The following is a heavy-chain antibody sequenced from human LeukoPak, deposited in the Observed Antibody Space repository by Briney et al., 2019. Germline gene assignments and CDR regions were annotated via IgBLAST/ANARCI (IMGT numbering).Heavy chain of an antibody. CDR1: GGSISSGGYS. CDR3: AREMEWSFYHY. Sequence: SETLSLTCAVPGGSISSGGYSWSWIRQPPGKGLEWIGYIYHSGSTYYNPSLKSRVTISVDRSKNQFSLKLSSVTAADTAVYYCAREMEWSFYHYWGQGTLVTVSS. D-gene: IGHD1-26*01. CDR2: IYHSGST. J-gene: IGHJ4*02. V-gene: IGHV4-30-2*01.